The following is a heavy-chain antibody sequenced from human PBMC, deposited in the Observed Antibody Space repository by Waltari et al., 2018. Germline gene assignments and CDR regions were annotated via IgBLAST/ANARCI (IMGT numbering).Heavy chain of an antibody. CDR1: GDSISSSPYY. CDR2: IYYSGST. V-gene: IGHV4-39*01. CDR3: ARHWKKSGYRFDP. D-gene: IGHD5-12*01. Sequence: QLQLQESGPGLVKPSETLSLTCTVSGDSISSSPYYWGWIRQSPGKGLEWIGNIYYSGSTYYTPTLESRVTISGDTSKNQFSLKLSSVTAADTAVYYCARHWKKSGYRFDPWGQGTLVTVSS. J-gene: IGHJ5*02.